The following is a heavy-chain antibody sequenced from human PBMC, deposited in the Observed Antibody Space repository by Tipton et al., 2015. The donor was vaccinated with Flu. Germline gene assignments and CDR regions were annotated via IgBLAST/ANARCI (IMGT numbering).Heavy chain of an antibody. V-gene: IGHV1-8*01. Sequence: QMQLVQSGAEVKKPGASVKVSCKASGYTFTSYDINWVRQATGQGLEWMGWMNPNSVNTGYAQKFQGRDTMTRNTSISTAYMEMSCLSSEDAAVYYCAISGPSGFSAGDDYCGQGTLVTVSS. CDR2: MNPNSVNT. CDR1: GYTFTSYD. CDR3: AISGPSGFSAGDDY. J-gene: IGHJ4*02. D-gene: IGHD6-19*01.